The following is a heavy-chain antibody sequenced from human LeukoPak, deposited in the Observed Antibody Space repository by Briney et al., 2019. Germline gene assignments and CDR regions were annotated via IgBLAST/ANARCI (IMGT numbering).Heavy chain of an antibody. J-gene: IGHJ4*02. CDR2: IIPILGIA. CDR3: ARGPTGYYDSSGYLFDY. D-gene: IGHD3-22*01. V-gene: IGHV1-69*04. Sequence: SVKVSCKASGGTFSSYAISWVRQAPGQGLEWMGRIIPILGIANYAQKFQGRVTITADKSTSTAYMELSSLRSEDTAVYYCARGPTGYYDSSGYLFDYWGQGTLVTVSS. CDR1: GGTFSSYA.